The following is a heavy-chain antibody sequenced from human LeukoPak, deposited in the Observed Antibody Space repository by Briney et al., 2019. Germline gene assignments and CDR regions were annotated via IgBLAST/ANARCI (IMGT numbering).Heavy chain of an antibody. J-gene: IGHJ6*03. CDR3: ARVNDFWSGSGYYYYYYMDV. V-gene: IGHV4-30-4*08. Sequence: PSETLSLTCTVSGGSISSGDYYWRGIRQPPGKGLEWIGYLYYSGSTYYNPTRKSRVTISVDTSKNQFSLKLSSVTAADTAVYYCARVNDFWSGSGYYYYYYMDVWGTGTTVTVSS. CDR2: LYYSGST. D-gene: IGHD3-3*01. CDR1: GGSISSGDYY.